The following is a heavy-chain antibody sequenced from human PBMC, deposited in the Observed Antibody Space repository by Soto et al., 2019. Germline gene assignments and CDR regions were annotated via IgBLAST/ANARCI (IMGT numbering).Heavy chain of an antibody. CDR3: ARDGIVVVVAATPYYYGMDV. Sequence: GGSLRLSCAASGFTFSSYEMNWVRQAPGKGLEWVSYISSSGSTIYYADSVKGRFTISRDNAKNSLYLQMNSLRAEDTAVYYCARDGIVVVVAATPYYYGMDVWGQGTTVTVSS. CDR2: ISSSGSTI. CDR1: GFTFSSYE. V-gene: IGHV3-48*03. J-gene: IGHJ6*02. D-gene: IGHD2-15*01.